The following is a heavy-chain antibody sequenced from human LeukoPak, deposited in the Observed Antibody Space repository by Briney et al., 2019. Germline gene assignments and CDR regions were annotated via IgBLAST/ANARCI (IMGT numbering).Heavy chain of an antibody. V-gene: IGHV4-61*02. D-gene: IGHD3-10*01. CDR3: ARQTGSGLFSLP. Sequence: SETLSLTCTVSGGSISSGSYYWSWIRQPAGKGVEWVGRIYTSGSTNYNPSLKSRVTISVDTSKNQFSLKLSSVTAADTAVYYCARQTGSGLFSLPGGQGTLVTVSS. CDR1: GGSISSGSYY. J-gene: IGHJ4*02. CDR2: IYTSGST.